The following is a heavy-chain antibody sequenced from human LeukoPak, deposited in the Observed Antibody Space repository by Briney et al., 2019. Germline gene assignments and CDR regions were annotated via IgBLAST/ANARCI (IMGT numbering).Heavy chain of an antibody. CDR3: AKRGVVIRVILVGFHKEAYYFDS. CDR1: GFIVSSYA. Sequence: GGSLRLSCAASGFIVSSYAMSWVRQAPGKGLEWVSSVSGSSKDTYYADSVKGRFTISRDSPKNTLYLQMNSLRAEDTAVYFCAKRGVVIRVILVGFHKEAYYFDSWGQGALVTVSS. D-gene: IGHD3-22*01. CDR2: VSGSSKDT. J-gene: IGHJ4*02. V-gene: IGHV3-23*01.